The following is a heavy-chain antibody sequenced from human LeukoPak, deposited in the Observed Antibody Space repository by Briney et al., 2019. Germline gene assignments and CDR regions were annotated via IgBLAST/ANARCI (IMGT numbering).Heavy chain of an antibody. D-gene: IGHD3-10*01. J-gene: IGHJ5*02. Sequence: PGGSLRLSCAASGFTFSSYAMSWVRPAPGKGLEWVSAISGSGGSTYYAGSVKGRFTISRDNSKNTLYLQMNSLRAEDTAVYYCAKGGTMVRGLFDPWGQGTLVTVSS. CDR2: ISGSGGST. CDR1: GFTFSSYA. V-gene: IGHV3-23*01. CDR3: AKGGTMVRGLFDP.